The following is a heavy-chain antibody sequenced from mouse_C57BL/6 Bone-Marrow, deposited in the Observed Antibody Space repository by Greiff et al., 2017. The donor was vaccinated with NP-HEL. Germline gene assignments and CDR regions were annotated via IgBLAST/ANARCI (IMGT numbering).Heavy chain of an antibody. CDR2: ISSGSSTI. V-gene: IGHV5-17*01. Sequence: EVMLVESGGGLVKPGGSLKLSCAASGFTFSDYGMHWVRQAPEKGLEWVAYISSGSSTIYYADTVKGRFTISRDKAKNTLFLQMTSLRSEDTAMYYCARGPSPITTGMDYWGQGTSVTVSS. CDR3: ARGPSPITTGMDY. CDR1: GFTFSDYG. J-gene: IGHJ4*01. D-gene: IGHD2-4*01.